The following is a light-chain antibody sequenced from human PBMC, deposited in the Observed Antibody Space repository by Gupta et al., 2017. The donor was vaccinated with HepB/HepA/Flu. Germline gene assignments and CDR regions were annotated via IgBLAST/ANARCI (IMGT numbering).Light chain of an antibody. V-gene: IGKV1-39*01. J-gene: IGKJ2*01. CDR3: QQSYRTPPDT. CDR2: AAS. Sequence: DIHMTPSPSSLSASVGDSVTITCLASQSISSYLNWYQQRPGKAPKRLIYAASSLQSGVPERFSGSGSGTDFTLNISSLQAEDVATYYCQQSYRTPPDTFGQGTKLEIK. CDR1: QSISSY.